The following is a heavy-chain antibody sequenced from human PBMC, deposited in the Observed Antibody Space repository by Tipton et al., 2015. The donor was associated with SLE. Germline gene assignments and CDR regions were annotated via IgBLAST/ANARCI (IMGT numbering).Heavy chain of an antibody. CDR2: IRYDGSKQ. CDR3: AKHGVYGMDV. J-gene: IGHJ6*02. D-gene: IGHD3-3*01. CDR1: GFRMTVYG. V-gene: IGHV3-30*02. Sequence: SLRLSCAVSGFRMTVYGMHWVRQTPDKGLEWVASIRYDGSKQYYADSVRGLFSISRDNSKNTVYLQMNSLRTQDTAVYYCAKHGVYGMDVWGRGTAVTVSS.